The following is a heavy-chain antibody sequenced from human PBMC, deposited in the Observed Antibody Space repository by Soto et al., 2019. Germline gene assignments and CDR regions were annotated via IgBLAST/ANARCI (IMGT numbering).Heavy chain of an antibody. CDR3: ARKDKSGYFNWFDP. CDR1: GYSFIDHW. V-gene: IGHV5-51*01. Sequence: GESLKISCKVSGYSFIDHWIAWVRQMPGKGLEWMGIIFPSDSDTRYSPSFQGQVTISADRSTSTVFLQWASLKASDTAVYFCARKDKSGYFNWFDPWGQGTLVTVSS. J-gene: IGHJ5*02. CDR2: IFPSDSDT. D-gene: IGHD3-22*01.